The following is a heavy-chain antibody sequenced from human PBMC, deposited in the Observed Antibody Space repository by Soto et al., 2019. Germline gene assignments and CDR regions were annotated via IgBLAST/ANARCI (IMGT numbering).Heavy chain of an antibody. J-gene: IGHJ4*02. CDR3: ANYGSGSRTIDS. CDR1: GFTFSTYG. D-gene: IGHD3-10*01. Sequence: EVQLVESGGGLVQPGGSLRLSCATSGFTFSTYGMHWVRQAPGKGLVWVSRINSDGSSTSYADSVKGRFTISRDNAKNTLYLHLNSLRAEDTAVYYCANYGSGSRTIDSWGQGTLVTVSS. CDR2: INSDGSST. V-gene: IGHV3-74*01.